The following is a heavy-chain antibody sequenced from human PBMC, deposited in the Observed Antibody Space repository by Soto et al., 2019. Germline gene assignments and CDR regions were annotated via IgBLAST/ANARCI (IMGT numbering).Heavy chain of an antibody. CDR3: FVYYYDSSGSPESTFDY. D-gene: IGHD3-22*01. J-gene: IGHJ4*02. CDR1: GGSIRSGGYY. V-gene: IGHV4-31*03. Sequence: SGTLSLTCTVTGGSIRSGGYYWSWIRQHPGKGLEWIGYIYYSGSTYYNPSLKSRVTISVDTSKNQFSLKLSSVTAADTAVYYCFVYYYDSSGSPESTFDYWGQGTLVTVS. CDR2: IYYSGST.